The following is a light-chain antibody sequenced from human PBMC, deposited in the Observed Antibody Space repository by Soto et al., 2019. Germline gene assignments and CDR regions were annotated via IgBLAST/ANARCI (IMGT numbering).Light chain of an antibody. Sequence: IQLTQSPSSLSASVGDNVTITCPASQALSSYVAWYQQKPGKAPKLLIDAASTLQSGVPSRVSGSESGTDFTLTISSLQTEDFGTYYCQQVNNYPLTFGGGTKVDIK. J-gene: IGKJ4*01. V-gene: IGKV1-9*01. CDR1: QALSSY. CDR2: AAS. CDR3: QQVNNYPLT.